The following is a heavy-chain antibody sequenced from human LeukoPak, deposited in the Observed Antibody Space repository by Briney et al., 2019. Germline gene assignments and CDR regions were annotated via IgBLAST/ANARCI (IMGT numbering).Heavy chain of an antibody. J-gene: IGHJ4*02. D-gene: IGHD1-20*01. CDR2: IKSKTDGETT. CDR3: TTAGYNWNSSPHDY. Sequence: GGSLRLSCAGSGFTFSNAWMSWVRQAPGKGLEWVGRIKSKTDGETTDYAAPVKGKFTISRDDSKNTLYLQMNSLKTEDTAVYYCTTAGYNWNSSPHDYWGQGTLVTVSS. CDR1: GFTFSNAW. V-gene: IGHV3-15*01.